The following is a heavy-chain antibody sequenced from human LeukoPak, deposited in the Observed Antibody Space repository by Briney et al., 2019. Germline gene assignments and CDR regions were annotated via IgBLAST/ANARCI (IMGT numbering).Heavy chain of an antibody. J-gene: IGHJ4*02. CDR3: ARGTRVRGELPFYFDY. CDR2: IIPVLGVA. Sequence: GASVKVSCKASGGTFSTYAISWVRQAPGQGLEWMGRIIPVLGVANYAQKFQGRVTISADKSTSTAYMEVSSLRSEDTAVYYCARGTRVRGELPFYFDYWGQGTLVTVSS. V-gene: IGHV1-69*04. CDR1: GGTFSTYA. D-gene: IGHD1-26*01.